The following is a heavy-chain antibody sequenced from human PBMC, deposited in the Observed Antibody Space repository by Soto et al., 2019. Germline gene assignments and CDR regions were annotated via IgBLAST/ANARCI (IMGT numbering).Heavy chain of an antibody. D-gene: IGHD3-22*01. J-gene: IGHJ4*02. CDR1: GFSFDDFA. CDR2: LSWNGGYI. Sequence: EVQLVESGGGLEQPGRSLRLSCAASGFSFDDFAMHWVRQAPGKGLEWVSGLSWNGGYIAYADSVKGRCTISRDNAKNSLYLHMSSLRVEDTALYYCVKDSDYFDSSGYFDYWGQGTLVTVSS. V-gene: IGHV3-9*01. CDR3: VKDSDYFDSSGYFDY.